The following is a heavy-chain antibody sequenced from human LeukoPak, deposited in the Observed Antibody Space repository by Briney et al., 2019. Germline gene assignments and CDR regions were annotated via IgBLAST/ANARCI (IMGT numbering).Heavy chain of an antibody. V-gene: IGHV4-59*01. CDR2: INYSGYT. Sequence: PSETLSLTCTVSGGSITSYYWSWIRQPPGKGLEWIGYINYSGYTNYNPSLKSRVTISVDTSKNQFSLRLSSVIAADTAVYFCASFDLAVAVFRGQGTLVTVSS. CDR3: ASFDLAVAVF. D-gene: IGHD6-19*01. CDR1: GGSITSYY. J-gene: IGHJ4*02.